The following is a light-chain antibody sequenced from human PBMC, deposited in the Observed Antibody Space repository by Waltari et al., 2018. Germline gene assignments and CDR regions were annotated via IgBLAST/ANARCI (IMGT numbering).Light chain of an antibody. CDR1: SGHSSNV. V-gene: IGLV4-69*01. J-gene: IGLJ3*02. CDR2: VNSDGTH. Sequence: QLVLTQSPSASASLGASVKLTCTLSSGHSSNVIAWLQQQPEKGPRFLMTVNSDGTHSKADEIPDRFSGSSSGAERYLTISSLQSEDEADYYCQTGGHGTWVFGGGTKLTVL. CDR3: QTGGHGTWV.